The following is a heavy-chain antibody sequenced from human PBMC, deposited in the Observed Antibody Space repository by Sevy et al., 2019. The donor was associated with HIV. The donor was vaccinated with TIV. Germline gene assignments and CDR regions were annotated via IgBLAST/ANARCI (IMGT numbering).Heavy chain of an antibody. D-gene: IGHD3-9*01. Sequence: SETLSLTCTVSGVSISSYYCNWIRQPAGKGLEWIGRIYSSGSTNYNSSLRSRLTMSLDKSKNQFSLKLRSVTAVDTAVYYCAGERKYSDIWGAGRALYRYYGLDVWGQGTTVTVSS. V-gene: IGHV4-4*07. J-gene: IGHJ6*02. CDR1: GVSISSYY. CDR2: IYSSGST. CDR3: AGERKYSDIWGAGRALYRYYGLDV.